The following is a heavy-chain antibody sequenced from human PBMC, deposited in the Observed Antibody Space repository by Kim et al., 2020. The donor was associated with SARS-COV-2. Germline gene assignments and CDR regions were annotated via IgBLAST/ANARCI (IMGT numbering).Heavy chain of an antibody. D-gene: IGHD2-15*01. J-gene: IGHJ3*02. CDR2: ISSNGGST. V-gene: IGHV3-64D*06. Sequence: GGSLRLSCSASGFTFSSYAMHWVRQAPGKGLEYVSAISSNGGSTYYADSVKGRFTISRDNSKNTLYLQMSSLRAEDTAVYYCVKGSPHIVVVVAATLFDIWGQGTMVTVSS. CDR3: VKGSPHIVVVVAATLFDI. CDR1: GFTFSSYA.